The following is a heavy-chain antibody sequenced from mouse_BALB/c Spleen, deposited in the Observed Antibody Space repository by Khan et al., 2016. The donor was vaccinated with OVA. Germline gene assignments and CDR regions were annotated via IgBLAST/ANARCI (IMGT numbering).Heavy chain of an antibody. Sequence: EVELVESGGDLVKPGGSLKLSCAASGFTFSTYGMSWVRQTPDKRLEWVATVSTGGGYTYYPDSVKGRFTISRDNAKNTLYLQMSGLTSEDTAMFYCRRLAYYCDSEGLDYWGQGTLVTVSA. CDR1: GFTFSTYG. CDR3: RRLAYYCDSEGLDY. CDR2: VSTGGGYT. J-gene: IGHJ3*01. V-gene: IGHV5-6*01. D-gene: IGHD1-1*01.